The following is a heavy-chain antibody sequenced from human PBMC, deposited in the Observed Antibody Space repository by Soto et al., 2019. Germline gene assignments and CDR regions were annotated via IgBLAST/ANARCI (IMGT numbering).Heavy chain of an antibody. CDR2: ISAAGDP. CDR3: ARTDRDFYGVDV. Sequence: EVQLVESGGGLVQPGGSLRLSCEASGFTFRNYDMHWFRQGTGKGLEWVSGISAAGDPDYADSVEGRFTISRENAQNSFFLQMNSLRVGDTAVYYCARTDRDFYGVDVWGQGTTVIVSS. CDR1: GFTFRNYD. J-gene: IGHJ6*02. V-gene: IGHV3-13*05.